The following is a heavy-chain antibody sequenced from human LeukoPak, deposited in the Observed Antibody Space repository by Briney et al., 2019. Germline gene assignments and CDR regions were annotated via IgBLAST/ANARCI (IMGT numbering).Heavy chain of an antibody. CDR2: ISSSSYI. J-gene: IGHJ6*02. CDR3: ARDGTILYGMDV. CDR1: GFTFSSYS. D-gene: IGHD1-1*01. V-gene: IGHV3-21*01. Sequence: PGGSLRLSCAASGFTFSSYSMNWVRQAPGKGLEWVSSISSSSYIYYADSVKGRFTISRDNAKNSLYLQMNSLRAEDTAVYYCARDGTILYGMDVWGQGTTVTVSS.